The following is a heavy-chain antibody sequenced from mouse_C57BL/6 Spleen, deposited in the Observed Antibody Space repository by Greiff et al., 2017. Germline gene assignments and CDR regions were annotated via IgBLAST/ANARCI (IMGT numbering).Heavy chain of an antibody. J-gene: IGHJ3*01. Sequence: VQLQQPGAELVKPGASVTMSCKASGYTFTSYWITWVKQRPGQGLEWIGDIYPGSGSTNYNEKFKSKATLTVDTSSSTAYMQLSSLTSEDSAVYCCTKSYGSRAWFAYWGQGTLVTVSA. CDR1: GYTFTSYW. CDR3: TKSYGSRAWFAY. V-gene: IGHV1-55*01. D-gene: IGHD1-1*01. CDR2: IYPGSGST.